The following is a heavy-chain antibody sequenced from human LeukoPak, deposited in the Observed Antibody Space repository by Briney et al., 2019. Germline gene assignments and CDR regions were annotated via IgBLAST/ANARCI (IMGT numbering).Heavy chain of an antibody. CDR1: GGSFSGYY. D-gene: IGHD2-8*01. J-gene: IGHJ4*02. CDR3: ARRSNGVWDFDY. Sequence: PSETLSLTCAVYGGSFSGYYWGWIRQPPGKGLEWIGEINHSGSTNYNPSLKSRVTTSVDTSKNQCSLKLSSVTAADTAGYYCARRSNGVWDFDYWGQGTLVTVSS. CDR2: INHSGST. V-gene: IGHV4-34*01.